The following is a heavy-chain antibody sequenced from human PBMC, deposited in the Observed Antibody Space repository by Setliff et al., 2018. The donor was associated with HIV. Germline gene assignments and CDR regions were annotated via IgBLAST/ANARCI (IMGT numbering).Heavy chain of an antibody. Sequence: ASVKVSCKASGGTFSSYAISWVRQAPGQGLEWMGGIIPMYGTTKYAKKFQGRVTLTADESTSTAYMELSGLKSEAMAVYYCARDLLGTWGGWGQGTLVTVSS. CDR3: ARDLLGTWGG. V-gene: IGHV1-69*13. CDR1: GGTFSSYA. J-gene: IGHJ4*02. CDR2: IIPMYGTT. D-gene: IGHD3-16*01.